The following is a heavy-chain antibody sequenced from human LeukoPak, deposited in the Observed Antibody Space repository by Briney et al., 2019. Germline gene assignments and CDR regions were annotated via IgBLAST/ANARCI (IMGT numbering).Heavy chain of an antibody. CDR2: VSPNGETE. V-gene: IGHV3-23*01. D-gene: IGHD5-18*01. J-gene: IGHJ4*02. CDR1: GFIFRNYG. Sequence: GGSLRLSCTASGFIFRNYGMNWVRQPPGKGLEWVSGVSPNGETEYYADSVKGRFTISRDNSKNTVYLQVRSLRAEDTAVYYCAKDLGWIQFGYWGQGTLVTVSS. CDR3: AKDLGWIQFGY.